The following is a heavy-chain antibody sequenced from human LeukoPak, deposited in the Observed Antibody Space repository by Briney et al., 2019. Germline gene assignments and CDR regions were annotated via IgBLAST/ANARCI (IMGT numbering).Heavy chain of an antibody. CDR2: INPNSGGT. D-gene: IGHD3-22*01. V-gene: IGHV1-2*06. J-gene: IGHJ4*02. Sequence: ASVKVSCKASGYTFTGYYMHWVRQAPGQGLEWMGRINPNSGGTSYAQKFQGRVTMTRDTSISTAYMELSRLRSDDTAVYYCARDRYYYDSSGYYSFQKFDYWGQGTLVTVSS. CDR3: ARDRYYYDSSGYYSFQKFDY. CDR1: GYTFTGYY.